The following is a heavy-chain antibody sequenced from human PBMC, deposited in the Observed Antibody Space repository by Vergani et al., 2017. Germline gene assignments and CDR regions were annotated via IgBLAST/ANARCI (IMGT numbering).Heavy chain of an antibody. CDR2: ISGSGGTT. V-gene: IGHV3-21*01. CDR1: GFTFSSYS. Sequence: EVQLLESGGGLVKPGGSLRLSCAASGFTFSSYSMNWVRQAPGKGLEWVSAISGSGGTTYYADSVKGRFTISRDNSKNSLYLQMNSLRAEDTAVYYCARGGGYSSGYYYVRYWGQGTLVTVSS. J-gene: IGHJ4*02. CDR3: ARGGGYSSGYYYVRY. D-gene: IGHD3-22*01.